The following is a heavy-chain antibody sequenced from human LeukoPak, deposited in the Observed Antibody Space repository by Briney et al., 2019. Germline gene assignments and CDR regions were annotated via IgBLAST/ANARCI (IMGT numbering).Heavy chain of an antibody. CDR3: ARDNAETYYDILTGYYPAFRAFDI. D-gene: IGHD3-9*01. Sequence: SETLSLTCTVSGGSISSYFWSWIRQPAGKGLEWIGRIYTSGSTNYNPSLQSRVTMSVDTSKYQFSLKLSSVTAADTVVYYCARDNAETYYDILTGYYPAFRAFDIWGQGTMVTVSS. V-gene: IGHV4-4*07. J-gene: IGHJ3*02. CDR2: IYTSGST. CDR1: GGSISSYF.